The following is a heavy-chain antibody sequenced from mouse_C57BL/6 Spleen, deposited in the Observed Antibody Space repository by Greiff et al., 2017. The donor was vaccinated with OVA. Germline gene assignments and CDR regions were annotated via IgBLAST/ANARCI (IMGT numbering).Heavy chain of an antibody. D-gene: IGHD2-1*01. CDR3: ARDTYGNYFAY. CDR1: GFTFSSYA. V-gene: IGHV5-4*01. CDR2: ISDGGSYT. J-gene: IGHJ3*01. Sequence: EVQRVESGGGLVKPGGSLKLSCAASGFTFSSYAMSWVRQTPEKRLEWVATISDGGSYTYYPDNVKGRFTISRDNAKNNLYLQMSHLKSEDTAMYYCARDTYGNYFAYWGQGTLVTVSA.